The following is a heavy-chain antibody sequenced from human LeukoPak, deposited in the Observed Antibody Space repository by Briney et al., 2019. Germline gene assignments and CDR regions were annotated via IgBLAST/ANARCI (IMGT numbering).Heavy chain of an antibody. CDR3: AREGRGSSADAFDI. CDR2: VGIVGDT. Sequence: TGGSLRLSCAASGFTFSIYEMHWVRQVAGKGLEWVSAVGIVGDTFYSGSVKGRFTISRENAENSLFLQMNSLRAGDTAVYYCAREGRGSSADAFDIWGQGTMVTVSS. V-gene: IGHV3-13*01. CDR1: GFTFSIYE. D-gene: IGHD3-16*01. J-gene: IGHJ3*02.